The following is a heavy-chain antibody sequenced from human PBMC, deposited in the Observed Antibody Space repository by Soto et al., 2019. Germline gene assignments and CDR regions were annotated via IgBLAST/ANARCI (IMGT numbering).Heavy chain of an antibody. J-gene: IGHJ4*02. D-gene: IGHD3-9*01. V-gene: IGHV3-15*01. Sequence: GGSLRLSCAASGFTFSNAWMSWVRQAPGKGLEWVGRIKSKTDGGTTDYAAPVKGRFTISRDDSKNTLYLQMNSLKTEDTAVYYCTTRFLDILTGYYYFDYWGQGTLVTVSS. CDR3: TTRFLDILTGYYYFDY. CDR2: IKSKTDGGTT. CDR1: GFTFSNAW.